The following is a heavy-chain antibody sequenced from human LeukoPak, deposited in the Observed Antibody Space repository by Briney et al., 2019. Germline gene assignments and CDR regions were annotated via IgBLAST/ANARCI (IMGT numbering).Heavy chain of an antibody. J-gene: IGHJ4*02. V-gene: IGHV4-4*02. Sequence: SGTLSLTCAVSGGSISSRNWWSWVRQPPGKGLEWIGDIYQSGRTNYKPSLKSRVTMSIDQSRNQFSLNLNSVSAADTAVYYCATSGGNWGQGTLVTVSS. CDR2: IYQSGRT. D-gene: IGHD3-10*01. CDR3: ATSGGN. CDR1: GGSISSRNW.